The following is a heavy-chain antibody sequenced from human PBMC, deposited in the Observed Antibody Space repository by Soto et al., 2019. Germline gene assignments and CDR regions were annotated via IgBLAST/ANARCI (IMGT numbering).Heavy chain of an antibody. CDR1: GYTFTSYG. V-gene: IGHV1-18*01. CDR3: ARDGSSWYKTTRFDP. J-gene: IGHJ5*02. Sequence: GASVKVSCKASGYTFTSYGISWVRQAPGQGLEWMGWISAYNGNTNYAQKLQGRVTMTTDTSTSTAYMELRSLRSDDTAVYYCARDGSSWYKTTRFDPWGQGTLVTVSS. CDR2: ISAYNGNT. D-gene: IGHD6-13*01.